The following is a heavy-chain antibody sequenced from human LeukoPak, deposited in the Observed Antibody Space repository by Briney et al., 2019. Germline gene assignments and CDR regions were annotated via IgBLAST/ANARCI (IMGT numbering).Heavy chain of an antibody. CDR1: GFNLTNYA. CDR2: ISYSGDNK. V-gene: IGHV3-30*04. Sequence: GGSLRLSCAASGFNLTNYAMHWVRQAPGKGLEWVTLISYSGDNKYYADSVKGRFTFSRDKSKNTLYLQMNSLRAEDTAVYYCAKGGGITMVRGVIPLPNWFDPWGQGTLVTVSS. J-gene: IGHJ5*02. CDR3: AKGGGITMVRGVIPLPNWFDP. D-gene: IGHD3-10*01.